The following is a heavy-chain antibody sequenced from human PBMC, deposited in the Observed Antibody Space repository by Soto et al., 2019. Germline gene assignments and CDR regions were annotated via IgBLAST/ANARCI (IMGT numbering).Heavy chain of an antibody. CDR2: ISGSGGST. V-gene: IGHV3-23*01. D-gene: IGHD3-22*01. CDR1: GFTFSSYA. J-gene: IGHJ4*02. Sequence: GGSLRLSCAASGFTFSSYAMSWVRQAPGKGLEWVSAISGSGGSTYYADSVKGRFTISRDNPKNTLYLQMNSLRAEDTAVYYCAKAYYYDSSGYYYGYYFDYWGQGTLVTVSS. CDR3: AKAYYYDSSGYYYGYYFDY.